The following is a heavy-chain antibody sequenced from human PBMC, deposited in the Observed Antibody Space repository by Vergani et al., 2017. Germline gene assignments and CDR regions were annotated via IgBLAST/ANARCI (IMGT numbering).Heavy chain of an antibody. J-gene: IGHJ3*02. V-gene: IGHV1-2*06. CDR3: AGGCLGYDFWSGYGAGAFDI. CDR1: GYTFTGYY. Sequence: QVHLVQSGAEVKKPGASVKVSCKASGYTFTGYYMHWVRPATGQGLEWMGRINPNSGGTNYAQKFQGRVTMTRDTASSTAYMERSRLRSDDTAVYYCAGGCLGYDFWSGYGAGAFDIWGQGTMVTVSS. D-gene: IGHD3-3*01. CDR2: INPNSGGT.